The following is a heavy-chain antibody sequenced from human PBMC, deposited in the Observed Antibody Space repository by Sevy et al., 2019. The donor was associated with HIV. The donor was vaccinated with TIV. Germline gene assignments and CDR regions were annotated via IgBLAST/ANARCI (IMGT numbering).Heavy chain of an antibody. CDR3: ARDHVKDGKGGDYYYHAMDV. Sequence: GGSLRLSCVASGFDFTEHQMHWVRQPVGKGLEWIAAIGIYGDTYYMGSVKGRFTISRDNAKNSLYLQMSSLRADDTAVYYCARDHVKDGKGGDYYYHAMDVWGRGTTVTVSS. D-gene: IGHD3-16*01. J-gene: IGHJ6*02. CDR1: GFDFTEHQ. V-gene: IGHV3-13*04. CDR2: IGIYGDT.